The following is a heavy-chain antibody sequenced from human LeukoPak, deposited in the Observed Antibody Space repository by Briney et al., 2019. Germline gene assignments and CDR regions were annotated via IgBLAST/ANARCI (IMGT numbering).Heavy chain of an antibody. CDR3: ARGPIWNTVSRTGVLLNY. Sequence: ASVKVSCKASGYTFTSYDINWVRQATGQGLDWMGWMNPNSGNTGYAQKFHGRVTMTRNHSISTAYMELSSLRSEDTAVYYCARGPIWNTVSRTGVLLNYWGQGTLVTVSS. CDR1: GYTFTSYD. CDR2: MNPNSGNT. V-gene: IGHV1-8*01. D-gene: IGHD4-17*01. J-gene: IGHJ4*02.